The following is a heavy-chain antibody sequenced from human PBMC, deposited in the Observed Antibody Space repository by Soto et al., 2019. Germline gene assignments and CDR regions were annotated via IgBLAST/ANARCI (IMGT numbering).Heavy chain of an antibody. CDR1: GFTFSSYA. J-gene: IGHJ4*02. D-gene: IGHD2-15*01. CDR2: ISGSGGSR. Sequence: EVQLLESGGGLVQPGGSLRLSCAASGFTFSSYAMSWVRQAPGKGLEWVSAISGSGGSRYYADSVKGRFTISRDNSKNTLYLKRNSLRAEDTAVYYCAKGIRPVRALWVVAATPFDYWGQGTLVTVSP. V-gene: IGHV3-23*01. CDR3: AKGIRPVRALWVVAATPFDY.